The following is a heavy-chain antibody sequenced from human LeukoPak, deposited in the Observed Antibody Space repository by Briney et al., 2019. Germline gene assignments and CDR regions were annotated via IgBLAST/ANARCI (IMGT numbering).Heavy chain of an antibody. Sequence: GGSLRLSCAASGFTLSSYWMTWVRQAPGKGLEWVASIKEDGSDKSYVDSVKGRFTISRDSATNSLSLQMNSLRADDTAVYYCAKGGGRFEDWGQGTLVTVSS. V-gene: IGHV3-7*05. J-gene: IGHJ4*02. CDR2: IKEDGSDK. CDR3: AKGGGRFED. D-gene: IGHD2-15*01. CDR1: GFTLSSYW.